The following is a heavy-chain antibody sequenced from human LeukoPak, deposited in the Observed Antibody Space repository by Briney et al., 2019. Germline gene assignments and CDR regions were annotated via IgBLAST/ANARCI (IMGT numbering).Heavy chain of an antibody. D-gene: IGHD2-2*01. CDR1: GFTFGDYT. J-gene: IGHJ4*02. CDR3: TRVAGRMYQLLVEY. V-gene: IGHV3-49*04. CDR2: IRSKAYGGTT. Sequence: GGSLRLSCTASGFTFGDYTMSWVRQAPGKGLEWVGSIRSKAYGGTTEYAASVKGRFTISRDDSKSIAYLQMNSLKTEDTAVYYCTRVAGRMYQLLVEYWGQGTLVTVSS.